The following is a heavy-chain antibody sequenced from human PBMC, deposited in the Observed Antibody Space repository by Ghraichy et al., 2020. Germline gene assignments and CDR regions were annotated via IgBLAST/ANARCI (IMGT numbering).Heavy chain of an antibody. D-gene: IGHD4-17*01. CDR3: ARGDYGDYDYYYGMDV. J-gene: IGHJ6*02. Sequence: GSLRLSCAASGFTFSSYWMSWVRQAPGKGLEWVANIKQDGSEKYYVDSVKGRFTISRDNAKNSLYLQMNSLRAEDTAVYYCARGDYGDYDYYYGMDVWGQGTTVTVSS. CDR2: IKQDGSEK. V-gene: IGHV3-7*01. CDR1: GFTFSSYW.